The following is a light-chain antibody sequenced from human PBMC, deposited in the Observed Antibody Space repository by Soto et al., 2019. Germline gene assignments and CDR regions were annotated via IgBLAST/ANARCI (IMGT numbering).Light chain of an antibody. CDR2: LEGTGKY. CDR1: SGHVSYI. Sequence: QSVLTQSSSASASLGSSVKLTCTLSSGHVSYIIAWHQQQQGKAPRYLMTLEGTGKYNKGSGVTDRFSGSSSGADRYLTISNLPFEDEADYCCETWANNIWVFGGGTKVTV. V-gene: IGLV4-60*02. J-gene: IGLJ3*02. CDR3: ETWANNIWV.